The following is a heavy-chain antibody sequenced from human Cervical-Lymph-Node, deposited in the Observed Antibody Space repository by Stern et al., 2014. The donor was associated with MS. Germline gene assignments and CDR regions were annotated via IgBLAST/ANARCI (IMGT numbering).Heavy chain of an antibody. CDR1: CYTFTSYG. Sequence: QVQLGQSGAEVKKPGASVKVSCKASCYTFTSYGISWVRQAPGQGLEWMGWISAYNGNTNYAQKLQGRVTMTTDTSTSTAYMELRSLRSDDTAVYYCAMTPQYYYDSSGLDYWGQGTLVTVSS. J-gene: IGHJ4*02. CDR3: AMTPQYYYDSSGLDY. V-gene: IGHV1-18*04. CDR2: ISAYNGNT. D-gene: IGHD3-22*01.